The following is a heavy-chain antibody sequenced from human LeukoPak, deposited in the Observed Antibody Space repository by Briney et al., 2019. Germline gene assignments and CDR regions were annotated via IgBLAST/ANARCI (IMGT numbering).Heavy chain of an antibody. J-gene: IGHJ4*02. CDR3: ASGFGEFIFDY. CDR1: GFTFSSYA. V-gene: IGHV3-7*03. D-gene: IGHD3-10*01. CDR2: IKQDGSEK. Sequence: GGSLRLSCAASGFTFSSYAMSWVRQAPGKGLEWVANIKQDGSEKYYVDSVKGRFTISRDNAKNSLYLQMNSLRAEDTAVYYCASGFGEFIFDYWGQGTLVTVSS.